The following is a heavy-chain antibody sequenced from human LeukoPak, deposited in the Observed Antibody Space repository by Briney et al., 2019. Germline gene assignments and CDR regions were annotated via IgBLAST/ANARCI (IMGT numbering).Heavy chain of an antibody. CDR3: ARSRVWGDSRWAFDY. J-gene: IGHJ4*02. D-gene: IGHD3-16*01. V-gene: IGHV5-51*01. CDR2: VYPDDSAA. CDR1: GYSFSSFW. Sequence: GESLKISCQGSGYSFSSFWVGWVRQTPGKGLEWMGVVYPDDSAARYSPSSQGQITFSADKSLDTAYLQWSSLRASDTGIYFCARSRVWGDSRWAFDYWGQGTPVTVSS.